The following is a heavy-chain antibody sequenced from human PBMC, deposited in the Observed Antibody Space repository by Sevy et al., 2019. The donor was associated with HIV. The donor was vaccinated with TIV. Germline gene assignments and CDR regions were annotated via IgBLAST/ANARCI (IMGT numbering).Heavy chain of an antibody. V-gene: IGHV3-23*01. CDR1: GFTFRSYA. CDR3: AKDYYDGSGYYPQGAFDI. Sequence: GGSLRLSCAASGFTFRSYAMNWVRQAPGKGLEWVSCISGSGGNTYYADSVKGRFTISRDNSKNTLYLQMNSLRAEYTAVYSCAKDYYDGSGYYPQGAFDIWGQGTMVTVSS. J-gene: IGHJ3*02. D-gene: IGHD3-22*01. CDR2: ISGSGGNT.